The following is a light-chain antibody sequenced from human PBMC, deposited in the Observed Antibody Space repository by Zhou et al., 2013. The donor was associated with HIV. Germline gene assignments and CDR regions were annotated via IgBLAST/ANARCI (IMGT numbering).Light chain of an antibody. V-gene: IGKV3D-20*02. CDR3: QQRDTWPLT. CDR1: QSVSNNY. CDR2: DTS. J-gene: IGKJ4*01. Sequence: EIVLTQSPGTLSLSPGERATLSCRASQSVSNNYLAWYQQKPGQAPRLLIYDTSTRATGIPDGFSGTGSGTDFTLTISRLEPEDFAVYYCQQRDTWPLTFGGGTKVEIK.